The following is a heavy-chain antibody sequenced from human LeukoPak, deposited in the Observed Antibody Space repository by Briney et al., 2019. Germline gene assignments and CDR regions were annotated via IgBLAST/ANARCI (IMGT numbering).Heavy chain of an antibody. CDR1: GYTFTSYY. D-gene: IGHD6-13*01. CDR3: ARDYGRSVFYY. Sequence: ASVKVSCKASGYTFTSYYMHWVRQAPGQGLEWMGNINPSGGSTSYAQKFQGRVTMTRDTSTSTVYMELRSLRSEDAAVYYCARDYGRSVFYYWGQGTLVTVSS. J-gene: IGHJ4*02. V-gene: IGHV1-46*01. CDR2: INPSGGST.